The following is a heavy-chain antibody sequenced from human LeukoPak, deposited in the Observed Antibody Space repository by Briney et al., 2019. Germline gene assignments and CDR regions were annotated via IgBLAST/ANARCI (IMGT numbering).Heavy chain of an antibody. CDR1: GGSISSSNW. CDR2: IYHSGST. CDR3: ARGEAAAGGYFDY. J-gene: IGHJ4*02. V-gene: IGHV4-4*02. D-gene: IGHD6-13*01. Sequence: SETLSLTCAVSGGSISSSNWWSWVRQPPGKGLEWIGEIYHSGSTNYNPSLKSRVTISVDKSKNQFSLKLSSVTAADTAVYYCARGEAAAGGYFDYWGQGTLVTVSS.